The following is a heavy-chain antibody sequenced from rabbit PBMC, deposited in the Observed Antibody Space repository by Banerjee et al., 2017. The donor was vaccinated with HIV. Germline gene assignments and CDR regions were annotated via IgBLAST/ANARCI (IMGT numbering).Heavy chain of an antibody. D-gene: IGHD4-1*01. CDR2: IGAGSSGTT. CDR1: GFTLSSYW. J-gene: IGHJ4*01. Sequence: QEQLVESGGGLVKPGASLTLSCKASGFTLSSYWMWWVRQAPGKGLEWIACIGAGSSGTTYYASWAKGRFTISKTSSTTVTLQMTSLTAADTATYFCARDLAGVIGWNFNLWGPGTLVTVS. V-gene: IGHV1S45*01. CDR3: ARDLAGVIGWNFNL.